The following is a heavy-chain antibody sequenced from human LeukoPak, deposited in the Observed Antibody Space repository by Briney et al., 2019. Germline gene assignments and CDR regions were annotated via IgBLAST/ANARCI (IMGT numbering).Heavy chain of an antibody. Sequence: SETLSLTCTVSGGSISNYYWSWIRQPPGKGLEWIGYIFYSGSTNYNPYLKSRVTISVDTSKNQFSLKLTSVTAADTAVYYCARALGDYEDYWGQGTLVTVSS. CDR3: ARALGDYEDY. V-gene: IGHV4-59*08. CDR1: GGSISNYY. D-gene: IGHD4-17*01. J-gene: IGHJ4*02. CDR2: IFYSGST.